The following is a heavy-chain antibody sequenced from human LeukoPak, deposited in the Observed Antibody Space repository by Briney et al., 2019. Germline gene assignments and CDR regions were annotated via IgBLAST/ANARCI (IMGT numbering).Heavy chain of an antibody. Sequence: GGSLRLSCAASGFTFSGSAMHWVRQASGKGLEWVGRIRSKANSYATAYAASVKGRFTISRDDSKNTAYLQMNSLKTEDTAVYYCTTDGVAAAGNWGQGTLVTVSS. V-gene: IGHV3-73*01. J-gene: IGHJ4*02. D-gene: IGHD6-13*01. CDR3: TTDGVAAAGN. CDR1: GFTFSGSA. CDR2: IRSKANSYAT.